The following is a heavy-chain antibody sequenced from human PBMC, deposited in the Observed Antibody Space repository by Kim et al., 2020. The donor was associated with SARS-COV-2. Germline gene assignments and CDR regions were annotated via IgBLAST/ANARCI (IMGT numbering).Heavy chain of an antibody. Sequence: GGSLRLSCAASGFTFSSYSMNWVRQAPGKGLEWVSYISSSSSTIYYADSVKGRFTISRDNAKNSLYLQMNSLRDEDTAVYYCARVPVYSYAQEGYYYYYGMDVWGQGTTVTVSS. CDR2: ISSSSSTI. V-gene: IGHV3-48*02. CDR1: GFTFSSYS. J-gene: IGHJ6*02. CDR3: ARVPVYSYAQEGYYYYYGMDV. D-gene: IGHD5-18*01.